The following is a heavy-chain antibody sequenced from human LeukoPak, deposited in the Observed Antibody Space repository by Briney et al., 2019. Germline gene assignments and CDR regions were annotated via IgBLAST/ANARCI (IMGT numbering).Heavy chain of an antibody. Sequence: GESLKISCKGSGFTFTNHWIAWVRQMPGKGLEWMGIIWPDDSDSRYSPSFQGQVTISADKSISTAYLQWNNLKASDTAIYYCAGRFDSGIINAFDIWGQGTQVIVSS. CDR1: GFTFTNHW. J-gene: IGHJ3*02. CDR3: AGRFDSGIINAFDI. CDR2: IWPDDSDS. V-gene: IGHV5-51*01. D-gene: IGHD1-26*01.